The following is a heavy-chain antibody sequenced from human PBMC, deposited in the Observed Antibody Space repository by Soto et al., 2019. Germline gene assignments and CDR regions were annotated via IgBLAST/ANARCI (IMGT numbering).Heavy chain of an antibody. CDR1: GFTFSSYG. V-gene: IGHV3-30*18. CDR2: ISYDGSNK. CDR3: AKGGAPYYDFWSGYRFGYGMDV. D-gene: IGHD3-3*01. Sequence: GGSLRLSCAASGFTFSSYGMHWVRQAPGKGLEWVAVISYDGSNKYYADSVKGRFTISRDNSKNTLYLQMNSLRAEDTAVYYCAKGGAPYYDFWSGYRFGYGMDVWGQGTTVTVSS. J-gene: IGHJ6*02.